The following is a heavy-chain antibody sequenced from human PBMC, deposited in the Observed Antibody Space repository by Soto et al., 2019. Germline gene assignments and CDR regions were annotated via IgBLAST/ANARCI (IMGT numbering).Heavy chain of an antibody. V-gene: IGHV3-21*01. D-gene: IGHD5-12*01. J-gene: IGHJ4*02. Sequence: EVQLVVSGGGLVKPGGSLRLSCAASGFTFSSYSMNWVRQAPGKGLEWVSSISSSSSYIYYADSVKGRFTISRDNAKNSLYLQMNSLRAEDTAVYYCAREVSKYSGYDFDYWGQGTLVTVSS. CDR1: GFTFSSYS. CDR3: AREVSKYSGYDFDY. CDR2: ISSSSSYI.